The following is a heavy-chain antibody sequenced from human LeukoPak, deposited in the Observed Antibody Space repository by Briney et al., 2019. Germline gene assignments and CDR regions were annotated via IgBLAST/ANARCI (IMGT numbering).Heavy chain of an antibody. V-gene: IGHV4-4*02. CDR2: IYHSGMT. J-gene: IGHJ4*02. CDR1: GGSISSPNW. CDR3: ARGQLRYFDWLLPSDY. D-gene: IGHD3-9*01. Sequence: SETLSLTCAVSGGSISSPNWWSWVRQPPGKGLEWIGEIYHSGMTNYKTSLKSRVTISVDESKNQFSLKLSSVTAADTAVYYCARGQLRYFDWLLPSDYWGQGTLVTVSS.